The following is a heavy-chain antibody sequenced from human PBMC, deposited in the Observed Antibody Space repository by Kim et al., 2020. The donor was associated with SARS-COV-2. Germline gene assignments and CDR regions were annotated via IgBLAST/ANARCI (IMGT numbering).Heavy chain of an antibody. D-gene: IGHD1-26*01. J-gene: IGHJ6*02. V-gene: IGHV3-30*18. Sequence: GGSLRLSCASSGFSFNNYGMHWVRQAPGKGLGWGAWISDEGGKKQYLDSLKGRFTVSRDYSKNTLYLQMNSLTAEDTAVYYCAKQGNIFELNTYYGMDLWGQGTTVTVSS. CDR3: AKQGNIFELNTYYGMDL. CDR1: GFSFNNYG. CDR2: ISDEGGKK.